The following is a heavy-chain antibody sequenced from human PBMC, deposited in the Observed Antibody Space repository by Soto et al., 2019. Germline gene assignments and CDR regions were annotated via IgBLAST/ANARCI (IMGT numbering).Heavy chain of an antibody. V-gene: IGHV1-3*01. D-gene: IGHD3-10*01. CDR3: ARGALWFWEFADI. CDR1: GYTFTSYA. CDR2: INAGNGNT. J-gene: IGHJ3*02. Sequence: QVQLVQSGAEVKKPGASVKVSCKASGYTFTSYAMHWVRQAPGQRLEWMGWINAGNGNTKYSQKFQGRVTITSDTPASTAYMELSSLTSEDTAVYYCARGALWFWEFADIWGQGTMVTVSS.